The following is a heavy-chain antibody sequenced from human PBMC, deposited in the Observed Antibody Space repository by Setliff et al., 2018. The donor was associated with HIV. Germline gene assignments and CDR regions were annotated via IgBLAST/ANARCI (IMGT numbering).Heavy chain of an antibody. Sequence: SETLSLTCSVSGGSITSYHWSWIRQSPGKGLEWIGYIYKSGTTNYKSSLKSRVTISADPSKNQFSLKVTSVTAADTAVYYCARRGIIAGTTDFWGQGTPVTVSS. CDR1: GGSITSYH. D-gene: IGHD1-7*01. CDR3: ARRGIIAGTTDF. J-gene: IGHJ4*02. V-gene: IGHV4-4*08. CDR2: IYKSGTT.